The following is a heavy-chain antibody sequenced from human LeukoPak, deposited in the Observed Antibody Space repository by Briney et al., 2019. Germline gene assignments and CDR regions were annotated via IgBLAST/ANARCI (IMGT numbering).Heavy chain of an antibody. V-gene: IGHV3-23*01. Sequence: GGSLRLSCAASGFTFSSYAMSWVRQAPGKGLEWVSAISGNGGSTYYADSVKGRFTISRDNSKNTLYLQMNSLRAEDTAVYYCAKGQWQLDYFDYWGQGTLVTVSS. J-gene: IGHJ4*02. D-gene: IGHD6-19*01. CDR3: AKGQWQLDYFDY. CDR1: GFTFSSYA. CDR2: ISGNGGST.